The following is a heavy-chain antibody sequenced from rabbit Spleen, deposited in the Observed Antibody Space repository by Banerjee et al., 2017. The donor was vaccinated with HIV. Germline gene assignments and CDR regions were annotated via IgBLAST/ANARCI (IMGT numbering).Heavy chain of an antibody. CDR1: GFSFSSSYW. CDR2: INAITGRA. V-gene: IGHV1S40*01. J-gene: IGHJ4*01. D-gene: IGHD1-1*01. Sequence: QSLEESGGDLVKPGASLTLTCTASGFSFSSSYWTCWVRQAPGKGLQWIACINAITGRAVYATWAKGRFTFSKTSSTTVTLQMTSLTAADTATYFCARDLPGVIGWNFNLWGQGTLVTVS. CDR3: ARDLPGVIGWNFNL.